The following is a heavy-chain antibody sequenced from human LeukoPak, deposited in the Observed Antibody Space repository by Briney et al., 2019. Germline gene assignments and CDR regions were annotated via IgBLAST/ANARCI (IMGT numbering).Heavy chain of an antibody. CDR3: TSSHDSSGND. D-gene: IGHD3-22*01. CDR2: IKYDGSHK. Sequence: GGSLRLSCVASGFSFSSYWMAWVRQAPGKGLEWVANIKYDGSHKYYVDFVKGRFTISRDNAKNSVYLQMNSLRVDDTAVYFCTSSHDSSGNDWGQGTMVRVSS. CDR1: GFSFSSYW. V-gene: IGHV3-7*01. J-gene: IGHJ4*02.